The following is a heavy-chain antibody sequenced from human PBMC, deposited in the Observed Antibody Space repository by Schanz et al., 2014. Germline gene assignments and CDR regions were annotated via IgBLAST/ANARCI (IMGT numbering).Heavy chain of an antibody. CDR1: GYSFTNYG. CDR2: ITAYNGNT. Sequence: QVQLVQSGAEVKKPGASVKVSCKTFGYSFTNYGISWVRQAPGQGLEWMGWITAYNGNTNSAQKLQGRFTMTTDTSTSTAYMELRSLRSDDTAVYYCARSHSLVGTIDFDYWGQGTLVTVSS. J-gene: IGHJ4*02. CDR3: ARSHSLVGTIDFDY. V-gene: IGHV1-18*04. D-gene: IGHD1-26*01.